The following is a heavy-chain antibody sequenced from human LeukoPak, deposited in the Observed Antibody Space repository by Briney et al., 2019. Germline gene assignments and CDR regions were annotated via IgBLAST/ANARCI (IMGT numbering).Heavy chain of an antibody. J-gene: IGHJ4*02. D-gene: IGHD3-16*01. Sequence: TSVKVSCKASGFTFTSSAVQWVRQARGQRLEWIGWIVVGSGNTNYAQKFQEGVTITRDMSTSTAYMELSSLRSEDTAVYYCAAGGDEENLYYFDYWGQGTLVTVSS. V-gene: IGHV1-58*01. CDR3: AAGGDEENLYYFDY. CDR2: IVVGSGNT. CDR1: GFTFTSSA.